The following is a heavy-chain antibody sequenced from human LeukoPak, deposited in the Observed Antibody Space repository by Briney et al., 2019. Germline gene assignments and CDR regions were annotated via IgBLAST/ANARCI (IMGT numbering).Heavy chain of an antibody. CDR2: IYYSGST. D-gene: IGHD3-10*01. CDR1: GGSISSSSCY. V-gene: IGHV4-39*01. Sequence: SSETLSLTCTVPGGSISSSSCYWGWIRQPPGKGLEWIGSIYYSGSTYYNPSLKSRVTISVDTSKNQFSLKLSSVTAADTAVYYCARRIPLHHYYGSGVDPWGQGTLVTVSS. CDR3: ARRIPLHHYYGSGVDP. J-gene: IGHJ5*02.